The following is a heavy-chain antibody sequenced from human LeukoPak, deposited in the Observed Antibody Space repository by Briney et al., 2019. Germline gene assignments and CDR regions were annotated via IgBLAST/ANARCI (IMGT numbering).Heavy chain of an antibody. V-gene: IGHV4-39*07. D-gene: IGHD6-19*01. J-gene: IGHJ4*02. CDR1: GGSISSSSYY. CDR3: ARALGSSGWYSWYYFDY. Sequence: SETLSLTCTVSGGSISSSSYYWGWIRQPPGKGLEWIGSIYYSGSTYYNPSLKSRVTISVDTSKNQFSLKLSSVTAADTAVYYCARALGSSGWYSWYYFDYWGQGTLVTVSS. CDR2: IYYSGST.